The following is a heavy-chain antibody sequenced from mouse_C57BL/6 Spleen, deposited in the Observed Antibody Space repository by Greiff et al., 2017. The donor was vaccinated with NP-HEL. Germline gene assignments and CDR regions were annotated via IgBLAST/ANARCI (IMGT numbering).Heavy chain of an antibody. CDR1: GYTFTDYY. CDR3: ARYTTVVATRYYFDY. V-gene: IGHV1-26*01. Sequence: EVQLQQSGPELVKPGASVKISCKASGYTFTDYYMNWVKQSHGKSLEWIGDINPNNGGTSYNQKFKGKATLTVDKSSSTAYMELRSLTSEDSAVYYCARYTTVVATRYYFDYWGQGTTLTVSS. D-gene: IGHD1-1*01. J-gene: IGHJ2*01. CDR2: INPNNGGT.